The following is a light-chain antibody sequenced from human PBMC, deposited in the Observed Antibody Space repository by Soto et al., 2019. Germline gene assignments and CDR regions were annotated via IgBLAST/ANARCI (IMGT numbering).Light chain of an antibody. CDR3: QHRSNWPPG. J-gene: IGKJ5*01. CDR2: DST. V-gene: IGKV3-11*01. Sequence: VLTQSPATLSLSPGERATLSCRASQSIHTSLAWYQQKPGQPPRLVVYDSTLRANGVPDRFGGSRSGTDFFLTISSLAPEDIAVYYCQHRSNWPPGFGQGTRLEIK. CDR1: QSIHTS.